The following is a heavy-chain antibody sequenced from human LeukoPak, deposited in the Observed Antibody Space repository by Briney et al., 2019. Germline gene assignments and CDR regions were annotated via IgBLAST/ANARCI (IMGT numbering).Heavy chain of an antibody. CDR1: GYSISSGYY. J-gene: IGHJ6*03. CDR3: AREHGGNLDYYYYYMDV. D-gene: IGHD4-23*01. CDR2: IYHSGST. Sequence: SETLSLTCTVSGYSISSGYYWGWIRQPPGKGLEWIGSIYHSGSTYYNPSLKSRVTMSVDTSKNQFSLKLSSVTAADTAVYYCAREHGGNLDYYYYYMDVWGKGTTVTISS. V-gene: IGHV4-38-2*02.